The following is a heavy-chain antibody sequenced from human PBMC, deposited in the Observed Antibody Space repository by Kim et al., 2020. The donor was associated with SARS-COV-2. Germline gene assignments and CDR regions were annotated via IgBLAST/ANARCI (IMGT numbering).Heavy chain of an antibody. D-gene: IGHD3-22*01. CDR3: ARVGAYYYDSSGYYVPDY. Sequence: GGSLRLSCAASGFTFSSYGMHWVRQAPGKGLEWVAVISYDGSNKYYADSVKGRFTISRDNSKNTLYLQMNSLRAEDTAVYYCARVGAYYYDSSGYYVPDYWGQGTLVTVSS. CDR1: GFTFSSYG. J-gene: IGHJ4*02. V-gene: IGHV3-33*05. CDR2: ISYDGSNK.